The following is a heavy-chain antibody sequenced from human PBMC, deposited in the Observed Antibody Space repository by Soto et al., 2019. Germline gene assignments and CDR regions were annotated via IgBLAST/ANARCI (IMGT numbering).Heavy chain of an antibody. CDR1: GYSFTSYW. Sequence: PGESLKISCKGSGYSFTSYWIGWVRQMPGKGLEWMGIIYPGDSDTRYSPSFQGQVTISADKSISTAYLQWSSLKASDTAMYYCASHLWLGELLQRPPRDYYYGVEVLGQGSTVTVPS. CDR3: ASHLWLGELLQRPPRDYYYGVEV. CDR2: IYPGDSDT. J-gene: IGHJ6*02. V-gene: IGHV5-51*01. D-gene: IGHD3-10*01.